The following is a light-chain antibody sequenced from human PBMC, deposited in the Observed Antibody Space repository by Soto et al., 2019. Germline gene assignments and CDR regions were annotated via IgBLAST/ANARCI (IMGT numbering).Light chain of an antibody. V-gene: IGLV2-8*01. J-gene: IGLJ1*01. Sequence: LTQPPSSSWSPGQSVTISCTVTSSDVGGYNYVSWYQQHPGKAPKLMIFEVTKRPSGVPDRFSGSKSGNTASLTVSGLQPEDEADYYCSSYAGSNPYVFGTGTKVTVL. CDR3: SSYAGSNPYV. CDR1: SSDVGGYNY. CDR2: EVT.